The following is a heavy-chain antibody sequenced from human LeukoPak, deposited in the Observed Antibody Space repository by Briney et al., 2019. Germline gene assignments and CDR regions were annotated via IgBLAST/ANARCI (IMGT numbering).Heavy chain of an antibody. V-gene: IGHV4-30-2*01. Sequence: SQTLSLTCTVSAGSISSGDYPWSWIRQPPGKGLEWTGYIFHTGHTSYNPSLKSRVTIYVDMSKNQLSLRLTSVTAADTAVYYCARGFYGAGSHFDFWGQGTLVTVSS. CDR3: ARGFYGAGSHFDF. J-gene: IGHJ4*02. D-gene: IGHD3-10*01. CDR1: AGSISSGDYP. CDR2: IFHTGHT.